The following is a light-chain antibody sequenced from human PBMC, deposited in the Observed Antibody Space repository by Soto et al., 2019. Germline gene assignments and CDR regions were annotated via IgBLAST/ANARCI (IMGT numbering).Light chain of an antibody. CDR2: ASS. CDR3: QQYNIYPLT. Sequence: DIQMTQSPSSLSASVGDRVTITCRASQGINNYVAWFQQRPGEAPKSLIYASSNLQSGVPSRFSGSGSGTDFTLTISSLQPADFATYYCQQYNIYPLTFGGGTKVEV. CDR1: QGINNY. J-gene: IGKJ4*01. V-gene: IGKV1-16*01.